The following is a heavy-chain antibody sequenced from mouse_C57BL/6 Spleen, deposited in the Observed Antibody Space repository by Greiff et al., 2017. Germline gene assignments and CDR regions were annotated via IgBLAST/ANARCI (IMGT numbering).Heavy chain of an antibody. V-gene: IGHV1-82*01. D-gene: IGHD1-1*01. J-gene: IGHJ2*01. CDR2: IYPGDGDT. Sequence: QVQLKESGPELVKPGASVKISCKASGYAFSSSWMNWVKQRPGKGLEWIGRIYPGDGDTNYNGKFKGKATLTADKSSSTAYMQLSSLTSEDSAVXFCARGDFYYYGSSLFDYWGQGTTLTVAS. CDR1: GYAFSSSW. CDR3: ARGDFYYYGSSLFDY.